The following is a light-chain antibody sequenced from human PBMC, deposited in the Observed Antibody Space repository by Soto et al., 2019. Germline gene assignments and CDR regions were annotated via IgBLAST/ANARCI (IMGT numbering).Light chain of an antibody. CDR2: DAS. J-gene: IGKJ5*01. CDR1: QNIHNH. V-gene: IGKV3-11*01. CDR3: QQRSYTIT. Sequence: MSQSPATLSLSPGERVTLSCRASQNIHNHMSWFLQKPGQAPRLLIYDASHRATGIPVRFSGTGSESDFTLTISSIEPEDFAVYYCQQRSYTITFGQGTRLEIK.